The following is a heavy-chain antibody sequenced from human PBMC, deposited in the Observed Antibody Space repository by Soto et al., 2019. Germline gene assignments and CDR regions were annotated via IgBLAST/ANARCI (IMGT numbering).Heavy chain of an antibody. CDR3: ARSPRPRWYFDY. CDR1: GYTFTSYG. V-gene: IGHV1-18*01. CDR2: ISAYNGNT. D-gene: IGHD2-15*01. Sequence: ASVKVSCKASGYTFTSYGISWVRQAPGQGLEWMGWISAYNGNTNYAQKLQGRVTMATDTSTSTAYMELRSLRSDDTAVYYCARSPRPRWYFDYWGQGTLVTVSS. J-gene: IGHJ4*02.